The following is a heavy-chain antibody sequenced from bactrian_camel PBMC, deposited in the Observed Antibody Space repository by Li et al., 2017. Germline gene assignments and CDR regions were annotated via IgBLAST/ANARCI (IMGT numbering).Heavy chain of an antibody. CDR2: ISNGGATT. D-gene: IGHD5*01. CDR3: VRDVDSRDGIPDFGY. V-gene: IGHV3S40*01. Sequence: DVQLVESGGGVVQPGESLRLSCVASGITLSRHDMSWVRQAPGKGLDWISSISNGGATTRYADSVKGRSFISRDNDKNTVSLQIDSLKPEDTAKYYCVRDVDSRDGIPDFGYWGQGTQVTVS. CDR1: GITLSRHD. J-gene: IGHJ6*01.